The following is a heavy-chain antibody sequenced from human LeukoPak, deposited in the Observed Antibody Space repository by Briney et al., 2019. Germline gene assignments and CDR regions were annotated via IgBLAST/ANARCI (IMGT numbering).Heavy chain of an antibody. V-gene: IGHV3-23*01. CDR1: GFTFSSYA. CDR3: AKGSSVQRPYHFDY. D-gene: IGHD2-2*01. Sequence: PGGSQKLSCAASGFTFSSYAMSWVRQAPGKGLEWVSAITGSGSDTFHADSVKGRFTISRDNSKNTLYLQMNSLRAEDTAVYYCAKGSSVQRPYHFDYWGQGTLVTVSS. CDR2: ITGSGSDT. J-gene: IGHJ4*02.